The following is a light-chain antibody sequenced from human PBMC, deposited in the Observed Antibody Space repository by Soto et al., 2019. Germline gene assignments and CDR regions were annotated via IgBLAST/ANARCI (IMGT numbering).Light chain of an antibody. CDR2: DAS. Sequence: EIVLTPSPATLSLSPVDRATLSCRASQSVSRSLTWYQQKPGQAPRLLIYDASTRATGIPPRFSGSGSGTDFTLTISSLEPEDFAVYYCQQRSNSFGGGTKVDIK. CDR3: QQRSNS. CDR1: QSVSRS. V-gene: IGKV3-11*01. J-gene: IGKJ4*01.